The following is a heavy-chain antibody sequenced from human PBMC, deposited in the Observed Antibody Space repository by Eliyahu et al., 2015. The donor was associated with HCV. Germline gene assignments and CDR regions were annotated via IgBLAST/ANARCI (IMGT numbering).Heavy chain of an antibody. Sequence: QVQLVQSGAEVKKPGASVKVSCXASGXTFTSXXISWVRXAPGQGLEWMGWISAYNGNTNYAQKLQGRVTMTTDTSTSTAYMELRSLRSDDTAVYYCARAGKYYYDSSGYYAGYWGQGTLVTVSS. D-gene: IGHD3-22*01. CDR1: GXTFTSXX. J-gene: IGHJ4*02. CDR2: ISAYNGNT. CDR3: ARAGKYYYDSSGYYAGY. V-gene: IGHV1-18*01.